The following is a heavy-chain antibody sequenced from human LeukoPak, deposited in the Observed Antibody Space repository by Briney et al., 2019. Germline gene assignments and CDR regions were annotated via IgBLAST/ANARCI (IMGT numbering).Heavy chain of an antibody. D-gene: IGHD6-13*01. CDR3: ARDPGWYSSSWRPLGY. CDR1: GFTFSSYG. V-gene: IGHV3-30*03. CDR2: ISYDGSNK. J-gene: IGHJ4*02. Sequence: GGSLRLSCAASGFTFSSYGMHWVRQAPGKGLEWVAVISYDGSNKYYADSVKGRFTISRDNSKNTLYLQMNSLRAEDTAVYYCARDPGWYSSSWRPLGYWGQGTLVTVSS.